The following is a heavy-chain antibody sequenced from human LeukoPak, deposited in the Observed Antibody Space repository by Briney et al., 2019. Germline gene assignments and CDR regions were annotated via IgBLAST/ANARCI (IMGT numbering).Heavy chain of an antibody. CDR1: GFTFDDYA. V-gene: IGHV3-9*01. J-gene: IGHJ6*02. D-gene: IGHD3-16*01. CDR3: AKGYGSDYYYGLDV. CDR2: ISWNSGSI. Sequence: GRSLRLSCAASGFTFDDYAMHWVRQAPGKGLEWVSGISWNSGSIGCADAVKGRFTISRDNAKNSLDLQMNSLRAEDTALYFCAKGYGSDYYYGLDVWGQGTTVTVSS.